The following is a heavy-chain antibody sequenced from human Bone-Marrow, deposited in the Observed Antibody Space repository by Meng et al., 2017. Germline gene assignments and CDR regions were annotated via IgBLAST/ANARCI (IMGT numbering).Heavy chain of an antibody. Sequence: GGSLRPSCAASGSTFSSYEMNWVRQAPGKGLEWVSYISSSGSTIYYADSVKGRFTISRDNAKNSLYLQMNSLRAEDTAVYYCARDFNWGYDTKPHDYWGQGTLVTVSS. CDR1: GSTFSSYE. CDR2: ISSSGSTI. V-gene: IGHV3-48*03. J-gene: IGHJ4*02. D-gene: IGHD1-14*01. CDR3: ARDFNWGYDTKPHDY.